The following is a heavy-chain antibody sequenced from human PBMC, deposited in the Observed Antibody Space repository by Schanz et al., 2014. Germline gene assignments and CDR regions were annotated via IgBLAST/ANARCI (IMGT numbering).Heavy chain of an antibody. CDR1: GGTFSSYT. D-gene: IGHD3-10*01. J-gene: IGHJ4*02. CDR3: GRGFSRSYIDF. V-gene: IGHV1-18*01. CDR2: ISPYTGNT. Sequence: QLQLVQSGAEVKKPGSSVKVSCKLSGGTFSSYTISWMRQAPGQGLEWVGWISPYTGNTHYFDKMEGRVTMTTDTSTSTVYLELSSLRSDDTAVYYCGRGFSRSYIDFWGQGTLITVSS.